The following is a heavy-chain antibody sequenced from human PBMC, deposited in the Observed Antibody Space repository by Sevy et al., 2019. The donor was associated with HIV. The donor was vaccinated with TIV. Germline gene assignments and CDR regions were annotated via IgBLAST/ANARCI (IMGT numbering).Heavy chain of an antibody. D-gene: IGHD7-27*01. CDR1: GDTFSTYG. CDR3: AREGGVATTGDHDAFDI. V-gene: IGHV1-69*13. CDR2: IIPIFGTP. Sequence: ASVKVYYKASGDTFSTYGLSWVRQAPGQGLEWMGGIIPIFGTPNYAQKFQGRVTITADESASTAYMELSSLRSEDTALYYCAREGGVATTGDHDAFDIWGHGTLVTVSS. J-gene: IGHJ3*02.